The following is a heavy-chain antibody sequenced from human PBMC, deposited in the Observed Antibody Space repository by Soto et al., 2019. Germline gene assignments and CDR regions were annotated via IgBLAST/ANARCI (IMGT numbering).Heavy chain of an antibody. D-gene: IGHD1-26*01. CDR2: VYNDGSA. CDR1: GVSTSSGNW. V-gene: IGHV4-4*02. CDR3: VTVNLVGAAYYFDY. J-gene: IGHJ4*02. Sequence: PSETLSLTCDVSGVSTSSGNWWSWVRQPPGKGLEWIAEVYNDGSANYHPSLESRATISVDTSENQFSLRLTSVTAADTAVYYCVTVNLVGAAYYFDYWGPGTLVTVSS.